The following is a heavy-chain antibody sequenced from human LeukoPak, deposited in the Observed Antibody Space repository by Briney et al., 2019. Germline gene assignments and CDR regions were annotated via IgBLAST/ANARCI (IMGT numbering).Heavy chain of an antibody. CDR1: GGSIRSSSYY. V-gene: IGHV4-39*07. Sequence: SETLSLTCIVSGGSIRSSSYYWGWIRHPPGKGLEWIGSIYYSGSTYYNPSLKSRVTISVDTSKNQFSLKLSSVTAADTAVYYCARDIGGNNDYGDTNYYFDYWGQGTLVTVSS. CDR2: IYYSGST. J-gene: IGHJ4*02. D-gene: IGHD4-17*01. CDR3: ARDIGGNNDYGDTNYYFDY.